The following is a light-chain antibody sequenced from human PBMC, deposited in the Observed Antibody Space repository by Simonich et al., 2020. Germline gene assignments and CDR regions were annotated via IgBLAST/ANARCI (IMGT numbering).Light chain of an antibody. V-gene: IGLV2-14*02. Sequence: QSALTQPASVSGSPGQSITISCTGTSSDVGSYNLVSWYQQHPGKAPKLMIYEGSKRPSGVPNRFSGSKAGNMASLTISGLQAEDEADYYCSSYTSSSTLVFGTGTKFTVL. CDR1: SSDVGSYNL. CDR3: SSYTSSSTLV. J-gene: IGLJ1*01. CDR2: EGS.